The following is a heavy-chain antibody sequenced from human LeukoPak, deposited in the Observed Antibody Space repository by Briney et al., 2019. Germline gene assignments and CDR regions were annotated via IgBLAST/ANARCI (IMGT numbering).Heavy chain of an antibody. CDR3: ARLPSSSWLNWFDP. CDR2: IYYSGNT. CDR1: GGSISSSSYY. D-gene: IGHD6-13*01. J-gene: IGHJ5*02. V-gene: IGHV4-39*01. Sequence: SETLSLTCTVSGGSISSSSYYWGWIRQPPGKGLEWIGSIYYSGNTYYNPSLKSRVTVSVDTSKNQFSLKLNSVTAADTAVYYCARLPSSSWLNWFDPLGQGTLVTVSS.